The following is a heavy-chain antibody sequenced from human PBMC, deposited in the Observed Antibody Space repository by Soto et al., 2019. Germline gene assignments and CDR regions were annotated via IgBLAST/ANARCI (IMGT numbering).Heavy chain of an antibody. CDR1: GYSFTGNS. CDR3: AKVIGFGSSWPFDY. Sequence: ASVKVSCKASGYSFTGNSMHWVRQAPGQGLEWMGWIIPNNGSANYAQKFQGRVTITTDTSNNTSYLKMNSLRAEDTAVYYCAKVIGFGSSWPFDYWGQGTLVTVSS. J-gene: IGHJ4*02. V-gene: IGHV1-2*02. CDR2: IIPNNGSA. D-gene: IGHD6-13*01.